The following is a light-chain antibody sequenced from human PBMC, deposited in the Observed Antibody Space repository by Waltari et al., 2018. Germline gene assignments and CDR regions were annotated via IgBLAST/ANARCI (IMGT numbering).Light chain of an antibody. CDR1: NNNVGNQG. CDR3: SAWDSDLTAYV. Sequence: QAGLTQPPSVSKGLGQTATLSCTGNNNNVGNQGAGWLKQHPGQHHKVLSYRNNSQPPGQSERFSAAWSGNTAYMTISGLQPEDEADYYCSAWDSDLTAYVFGTGTKVTVL. V-gene: IGLV10-54*04. J-gene: IGLJ1*01. CDR2: RNN.